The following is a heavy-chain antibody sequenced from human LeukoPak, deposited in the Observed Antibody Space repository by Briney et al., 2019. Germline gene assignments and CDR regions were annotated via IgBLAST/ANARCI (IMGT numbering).Heavy chain of an antibody. CDR2: ISDSGDTT. V-gene: IGHV3-23*01. J-gene: IGHJ4*02. CDR3: AKGRSYSYTAHPFDY. Sequence: GGSLRLSCAASGFTFAMSWVRQAPGKGLEWVSTISDSGDTTYYADSVKGRFTISRDSAKSSLYLQMNSLRAEDMAVYYCAKGRSYSYTAHPFDYWGQGTLVTVSS. CDR1: GFTFA. D-gene: IGHD1-26*01.